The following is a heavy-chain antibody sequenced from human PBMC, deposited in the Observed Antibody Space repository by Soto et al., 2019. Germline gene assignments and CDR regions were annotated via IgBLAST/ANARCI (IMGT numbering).Heavy chain of an antibody. CDR2: IHYSGST. CDR1: GDSISSYY. V-gene: IGHV4-59*12. J-gene: IGHJ5*02. D-gene: IGHD2-2*01. Sequence: PSETLSLSCTVSGDSISSYYWSGIRQPPGKGLEWIGYIHYSGSTNYNPSLKSRVTISVDTSKNTLYLQMNSLRAEDTAVYYCAKEKISTSCCNWFDPWGQGTLVTVSS. CDR3: AKEKISTSCCNWFDP.